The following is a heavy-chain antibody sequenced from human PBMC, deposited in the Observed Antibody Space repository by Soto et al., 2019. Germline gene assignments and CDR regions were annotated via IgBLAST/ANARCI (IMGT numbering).Heavy chain of an antibody. D-gene: IGHD6-19*01. J-gene: IGHJ5*02. Sequence: QVQLVQSGAEVKKPGSSVKVSCKASGGTFSSYTISWVRQAPGQGLEWMGRIIPILGIANYAQKFQGRVTITADKSTSTAYMELSSLRSEDTVVYYCARDPGIAVAGGGWFDPWGQGTLVTVSS. CDR3: ARDPGIAVAGGGWFDP. V-gene: IGHV1-69*08. CDR1: GGTFSSYT. CDR2: IIPILGIA.